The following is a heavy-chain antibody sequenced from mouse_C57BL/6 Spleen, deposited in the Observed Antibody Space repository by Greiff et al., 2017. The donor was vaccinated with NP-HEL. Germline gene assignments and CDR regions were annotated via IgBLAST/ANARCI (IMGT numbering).Heavy chain of an antibody. CDR1: GFTFSDYG. J-gene: IGHJ2*01. Sequence: DVQLQESGGGLVKPGGSLKLSCAASGFTFSDYGMHWVRQAPEKGLEWVAYISSGSSTIYYADTVKGRFTISRDNAKNTLFLQMTSLRSEDTAMYYCARSLGRDFDYWGQGTTLTVSS. V-gene: IGHV5-17*01. CDR2: ISSGSSTI. CDR3: ARSLGRDFDY. D-gene: IGHD4-1*01.